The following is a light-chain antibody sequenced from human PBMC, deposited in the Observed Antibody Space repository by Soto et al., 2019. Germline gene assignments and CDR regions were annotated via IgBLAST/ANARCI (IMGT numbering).Light chain of an antibody. Sequence: QSVLTQPPSVSGAPGQRVTISCTGSSSNIGAGFDVNWYQQLPGTAPKLLIYVNNNRPSGVPDRFSGSKSGTSASLAITGLQAEDEAHYYCQSYDSSLSGSVFGGGTEVTVL. J-gene: IGLJ2*01. CDR3: QSYDSSLSGSV. CDR1: SSNIGAGFD. CDR2: VNN. V-gene: IGLV1-40*01.